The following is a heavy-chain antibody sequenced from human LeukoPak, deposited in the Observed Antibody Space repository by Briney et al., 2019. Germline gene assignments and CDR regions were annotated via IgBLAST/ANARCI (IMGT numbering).Heavy chain of an antibody. V-gene: IGHV4-39*01. Sequence: SETLSLTCTVSGGSIRSSYYYWGWIRQPPGKGLEWIGSIYDSGSTYYNPSLKSRVTISVDTSKNQFSLKLNSVTAADTAVYYCARVFPYCSGGSCYDYWGQGTLVTVSS. D-gene: IGHD2-15*01. CDR3: ARVFPYCSGGSCYDY. J-gene: IGHJ4*02. CDR1: GGSIRSSYYY. CDR2: IYDSGST.